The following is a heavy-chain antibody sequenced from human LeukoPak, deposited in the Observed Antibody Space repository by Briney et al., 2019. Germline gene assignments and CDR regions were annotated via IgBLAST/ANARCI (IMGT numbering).Heavy chain of an antibody. CDR1: GFIVSSNY. Sequence: GGSLRLSCSVSGFIVSSNYMSWVRQAPGKGLEYVSVIYTDGRTYYADSVKGRFIISRDNSRNTLYLQMNSLRAEDTAVYYCVTTTWDTVMIHTPPFDHWGQGTPVTVSS. V-gene: IGHV3-66*01. D-gene: IGHD3-16*01. CDR3: VTTTWDTVMIHTPPFDH. CDR2: IYTDGRT. J-gene: IGHJ4*02.